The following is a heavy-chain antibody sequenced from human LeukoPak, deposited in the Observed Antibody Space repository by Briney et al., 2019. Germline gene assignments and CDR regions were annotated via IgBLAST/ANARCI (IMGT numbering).Heavy chain of an antibody. J-gene: IGHJ4*02. CDR3: ARSSTAAGTRVDFDY. Sequence: GGSLRLSCAASGFTFSSYSMNWVRQAPGKGLEWVSYISSSSSTIYYADSVKGRFTISRDNAKNSLYLQMNSLRAEDTAVYYCARSSTAAGTRVDFDYWGQGTLLTVSS. D-gene: IGHD6-13*01. V-gene: IGHV3-48*04. CDR1: GFTFSSYS. CDR2: ISSSSSTI.